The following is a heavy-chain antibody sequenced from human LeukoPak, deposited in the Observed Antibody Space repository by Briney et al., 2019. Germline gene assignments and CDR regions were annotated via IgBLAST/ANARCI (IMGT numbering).Heavy chain of an antibody. Sequence: ASVKVSCKASGYTFTSYAMHWVRQAPGQRLEWMGWINAGNGNTKYSQKFQGRVTMTEDTSTDTAYMELSSLRSEDTAVYYCATKPTYYYDSSGIPFDYWGQGTLVTVSS. D-gene: IGHD3-22*01. V-gene: IGHV1-3*01. CDR1: GYTFTSYA. CDR2: INAGNGNT. J-gene: IGHJ4*02. CDR3: ATKPTYYYDSSGIPFDY.